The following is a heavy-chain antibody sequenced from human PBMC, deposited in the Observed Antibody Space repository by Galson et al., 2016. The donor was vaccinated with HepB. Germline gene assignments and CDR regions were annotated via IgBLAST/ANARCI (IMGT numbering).Heavy chain of an antibody. CDR2: IYWDDDK. CDR3: AHTSPLYYTFDY. D-gene: IGHD2-8*01. V-gene: IGHV2-5*02. Sequence: PALVKPTQTLTLTCTFSGFSLSTSGVGVGWIRQPPGKALEWLALIYWDDDKRYSPSLQSRLTITKDTSKNQVVLTMTKMDTVDTATYYCAHTSPLYYTFDYWGQGTLVTVSS. J-gene: IGHJ4*02. CDR1: GFSLSTSGVG.